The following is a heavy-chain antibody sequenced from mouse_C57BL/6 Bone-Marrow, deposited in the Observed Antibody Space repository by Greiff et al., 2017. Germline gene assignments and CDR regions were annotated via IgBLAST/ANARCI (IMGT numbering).Heavy chain of an antibody. CDR3: ARYFLYAMDY. CDR1: GYTFTSYG. CDR2: IYPRSGNT. J-gene: IGHJ4*01. V-gene: IGHV1-81*01. Sequence: QVTLKESGAELARPGASVKLSCKASGYTFTSYGISWVKQRTGQGLEWIGEIYPRSGNTYYNEKFKGKATLTADKSSSTAYMELRSLTSEDSAVYFCARYFLYAMDYWGQGTSVTVSS.